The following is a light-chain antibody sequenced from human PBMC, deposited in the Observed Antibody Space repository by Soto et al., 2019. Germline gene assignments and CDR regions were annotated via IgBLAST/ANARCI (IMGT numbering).Light chain of an antibody. CDR3: MQALQTPWT. J-gene: IGKJ1*01. CDR1: QNLLHSNGYNY. V-gene: IGKV2-28*01. CDR2: LGS. Sequence: DIVMTQSPLSLPVTPGEPASISFRSSQNLLHSNGYNYLDWYLQKPGQSPQLLIYLGSNRASGVPDRFSGSGSGTDFTLKVSRVEAEDVGVYYCMQALQTPWTFGQGTKVDIK.